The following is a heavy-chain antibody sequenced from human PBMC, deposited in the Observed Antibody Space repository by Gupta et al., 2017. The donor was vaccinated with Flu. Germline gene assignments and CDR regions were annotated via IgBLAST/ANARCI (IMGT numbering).Heavy chain of an antibody. Sequence: EVQLVESGGGLVQPGRSLRLSCAASGFTFDDYAMHWVRQAPGKGLEWVSGISWNSGSIGYADSVKGRFTISRDNAKNSLYLQMNSLRAEDTALYYCAKSNHGDYAFDYWGQGTLVTVSS. CDR2: ISWNSGSI. J-gene: IGHJ4*02. CDR1: GFTFDDYA. D-gene: IGHD4-17*01. V-gene: IGHV3-9*01. CDR3: AKSNHGDYAFDY.